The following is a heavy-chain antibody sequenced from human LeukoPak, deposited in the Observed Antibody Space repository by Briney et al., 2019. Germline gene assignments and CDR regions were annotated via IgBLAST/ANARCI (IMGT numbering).Heavy chain of an antibody. Sequence: SETLSLTCTVSGGSISSSSYYWGWIRQPPGKGLEWIGSIYYSGSTYYNPSLKSRVTISVDTSKNRFSLKLSSVTAADTAVYYCARRGPNYYDSSGPDYWGQGTLVTVSS. J-gene: IGHJ4*02. CDR1: GGSISSSSYY. CDR2: IYYSGST. CDR3: ARRGPNYYDSSGPDY. V-gene: IGHV4-39*01. D-gene: IGHD3-22*01.